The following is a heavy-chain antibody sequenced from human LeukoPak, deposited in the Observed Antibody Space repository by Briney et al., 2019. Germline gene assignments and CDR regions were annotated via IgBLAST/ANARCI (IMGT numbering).Heavy chain of an antibody. Sequence: ASVKVSCKASGYTFTSYYMHWVRQAPGQGLEWMGWINPNSGGTNYAQKFQGRVTMTRDTSISTAYMELSRLRSDDTAVYYCARDGVWTTVVTPYYYYGMDVWGQGTTVTVSS. CDR3: ARDGVWTTVVTPYYYYGMDV. V-gene: IGHV1-2*02. CDR2: INPNSGGT. D-gene: IGHD4-23*01. J-gene: IGHJ6*02. CDR1: GYTFTSYY.